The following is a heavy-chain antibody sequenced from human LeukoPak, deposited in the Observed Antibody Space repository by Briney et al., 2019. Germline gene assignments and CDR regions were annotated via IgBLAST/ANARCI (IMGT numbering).Heavy chain of an antibody. Sequence: GGSLRLSCAASGFTFSSYGMHWVRQAPGKGLEWVAFIRYDGSNKYYADSVKGRFTISRDNAKNSLYLQMNSLRAEDTAVYYCARDGGITMIDEDYWGQGTLVTVSS. CDR2: IRYDGSNK. CDR3: ARDGGITMIDEDY. J-gene: IGHJ4*02. D-gene: IGHD3-22*01. V-gene: IGHV3-30*02. CDR1: GFTFSSYG.